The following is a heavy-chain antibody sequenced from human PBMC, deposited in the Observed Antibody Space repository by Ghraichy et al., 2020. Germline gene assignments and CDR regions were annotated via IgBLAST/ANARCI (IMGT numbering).Heavy chain of an antibody. Sequence: SETLSLTCAVSGDSIISNNWWSWVRQPPGKGLEWIGGIFHSGSTNYNPSLKSRITISIDKSTNQFSLKMTSVTAADTAVYYCAREIDQLRYFDSWGQGTLVTVSS. CDR2: IFHSGST. D-gene: IGHD2-2*01. CDR3: AREIDQLRYFDS. V-gene: IGHV4-4*02. J-gene: IGHJ4*02. CDR1: GDSIISNNW.